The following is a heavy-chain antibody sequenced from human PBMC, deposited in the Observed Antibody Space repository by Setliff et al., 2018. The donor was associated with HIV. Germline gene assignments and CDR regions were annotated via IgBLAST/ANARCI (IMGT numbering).Heavy chain of an antibody. D-gene: IGHD5-12*01. CDR3: ASAGAWQRNALDI. CDR2: INPTGGST. V-gene: IGHV1-46*01. J-gene: IGHJ3*02. Sequence: ASVKVSCKPSGYSFTNHFMHWVRQAPGQGLEWMGVINPTGGSTRNTQKFQGRVAMTRDTSTSTVYMELSSLRSEDTAVYYCASAGAWQRNALDIWGQGTMVTVS. CDR1: GYSFTNHF.